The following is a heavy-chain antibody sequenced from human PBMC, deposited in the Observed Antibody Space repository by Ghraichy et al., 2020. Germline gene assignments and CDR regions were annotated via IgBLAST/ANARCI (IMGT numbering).Heavy chain of an antibody. V-gene: IGHV3-66*01. Sequence: GGSLRLSCAASGFTVSSNYMRWVRQAPGKGLEWVSVIYSGGSTYYADYVKGRFTISRDNYKNTLYLQMNSLRAEDTAVYYCARVYCSSTSCYYDYWGQGTLVIVSS. J-gene: IGHJ4*02. D-gene: IGHD2-2*01. CDR1: GFTVSSNY. CDR2: IYSGGST. CDR3: ARVYCSSTSCYYDY.